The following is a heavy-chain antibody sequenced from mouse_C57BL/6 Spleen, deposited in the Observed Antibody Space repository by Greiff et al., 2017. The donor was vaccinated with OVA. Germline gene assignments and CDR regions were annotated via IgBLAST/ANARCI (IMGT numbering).Heavy chain of an antibody. CDR3: TYGSSYDYAMDY. CDR2: IDPEDGDT. CDR1: GFNIKDYY. Sequence: VQLQQSGAELVRPGASVKLSCTASGFNIKDYYMHWVKQRPEQGLEWIGRIDPEDGDTEYAPKFQGKATMSADTSSNTAYLQLSSLTSEDTAVYYCTYGSSYDYAMDYWGQGTSVTVSS. J-gene: IGHJ4*01. V-gene: IGHV14-1*01. D-gene: IGHD1-1*01.